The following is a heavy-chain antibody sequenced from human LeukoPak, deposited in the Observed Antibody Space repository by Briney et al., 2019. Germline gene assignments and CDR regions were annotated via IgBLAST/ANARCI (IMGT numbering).Heavy chain of an antibody. CDR1: GGSISSSSYY. D-gene: IGHD3-22*01. CDR3: XXXXXSXGYYLGGYYFDY. J-gene: IGHJ4*02. V-gene: IGHV4-39*01. CDR2: IYYSGST. Sequence: PSETLSLTCTVSGGSISSSSYYWGWIRQPPGKGLEWIGSIYYSGSTYYNPSLKSRVTISVDTSKNQFSLKLSSVTAADTAVYXXXXXXXSXGYYLGGYYFDYWGQGTLVTVSS.